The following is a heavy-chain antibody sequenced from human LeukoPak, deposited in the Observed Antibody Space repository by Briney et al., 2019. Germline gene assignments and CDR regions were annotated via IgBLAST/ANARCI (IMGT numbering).Heavy chain of an antibody. J-gene: IGHJ1*01. CDR2: ISSSGSTI. V-gene: IGHV3-48*03. CDR3: ATSYADYAEYFHY. D-gene: IGHD4-17*01. CDR1: GFTFSYHD. Sequence: GGSLRLSCAASGFTFSYHDMNWVRQAPGKGLEWVSYISSSGSTIYYADSVKGRFTISRDNAKNSLYLQMNSLRVEDTAVYYCATSYADYAEYFHYWGQGTLVTVSS.